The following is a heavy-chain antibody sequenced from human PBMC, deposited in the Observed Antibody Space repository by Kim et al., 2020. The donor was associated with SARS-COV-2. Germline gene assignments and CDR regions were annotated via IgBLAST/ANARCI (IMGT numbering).Heavy chain of an antibody. CDR2: ISAYNGNT. D-gene: IGHD3-3*01. Sequence: ASVKVSCKASGYTFTSYGISWVRQAPGQGLEWMGWISAYNGNTNYAQKLQGRVTMTTDTSTSTAYMELRSLRSDDTAVYYCARVAHLTYYDFWSGYGMDVWGQGTTVTVSS. CDR1: GYTFTSYG. V-gene: IGHV1-18*01. J-gene: IGHJ6*02. CDR3: ARVAHLTYYDFWSGYGMDV.